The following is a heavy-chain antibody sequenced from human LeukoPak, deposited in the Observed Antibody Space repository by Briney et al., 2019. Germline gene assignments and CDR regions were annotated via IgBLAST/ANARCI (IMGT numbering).Heavy chain of an antibody. J-gene: IGHJ4*02. CDR1: GGSISSGGYY. V-gene: IGHV4-31*03. Sequence: SETLSLTCTVSGGSISSGGYYWSWIRQHPGKGLEWIGYIYYSGSTYYNPSLKSRVTISVDTSKNQFSLKLSSVTAADTAVYYCARDDPAGSFDYWGQGTLVTVS. CDR2: IYYSGST. CDR3: ARDDPAGSFDY.